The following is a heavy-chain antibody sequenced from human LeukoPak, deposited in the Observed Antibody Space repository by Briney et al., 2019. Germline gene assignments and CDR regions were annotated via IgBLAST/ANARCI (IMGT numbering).Heavy chain of an antibody. D-gene: IGHD5-18*01. Sequence: PSETLSLTCAVYGGSFSGYYWSWIRQLPGKGLEWIGEINHSGSTNYNPSLKSRVTISVDTSKNQFSLKLSSVTAADTAVYYCARHPDQRRIQHDWFDPWGQGTLVTVSS. V-gene: IGHV4-34*01. J-gene: IGHJ5*02. CDR1: GGSFSGYY. CDR3: ARHPDQRRIQHDWFDP. CDR2: INHSGST.